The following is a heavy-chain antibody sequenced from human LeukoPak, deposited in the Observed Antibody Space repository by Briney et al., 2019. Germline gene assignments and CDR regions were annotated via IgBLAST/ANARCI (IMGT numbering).Heavy chain of an antibody. CDR1: GGSFSGYY. CDR3: ARGARRWLQSYWFDP. Sequence: PSETLSLTCAVYGGSFSGYYWSWIRQPPGKGLEWIGEINHSGSTNYNPSLKSRVTISVDTSKNQFSLKLSSVTAADTAVYYCARGARRWLQSYWFDPWGQGTLVTVSP. D-gene: IGHD5-24*01. CDR2: INHSGST. J-gene: IGHJ5*02. V-gene: IGHV4-34*01.